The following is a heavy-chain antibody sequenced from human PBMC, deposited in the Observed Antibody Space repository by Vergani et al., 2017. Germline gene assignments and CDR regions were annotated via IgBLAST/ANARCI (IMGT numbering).Heavy chain of an antibody. CDR1: GGTFSSYA. Sequence: QVQLVQSGAEVKKPGSSVKVSCKASGGTFSSYAISWVRQAPGQGLEWMGGIIPIFGTSNYAQKFQGRVTITADESTSTDYMELSSLRSEDTAVYYCARANYQLPFDYWGQGPLVTVSS. J-gene: IGHJ4*02. D-gene: IGHD2-2*01. CDR3: ARANYQLPFDY. CDR2: IIPIFGTS. V-gene: IGHV1-69*01.